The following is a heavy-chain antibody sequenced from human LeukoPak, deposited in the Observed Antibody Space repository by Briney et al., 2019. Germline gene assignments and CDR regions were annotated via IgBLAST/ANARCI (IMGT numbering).Heavy chain of an antibody. CDR3: TARWAYYDFWSGNDY. V-gene: IGHV3-73*01. CDR1: GFTFSGSA. Sequence: GGSLRLSCAASGFTFSGSAMHWVRQASGKGLEWVGRIRSKANSYATAYAASVKCRFTIPREHSKITAYLQMNSLKTEDTAVYYCTARWAYYDFWSGNDYWGQGTLVTVSS. D-gene: IGHD3-3*01. CDR2: IRSKANSYAT. J-gene: IGHJ4*02.